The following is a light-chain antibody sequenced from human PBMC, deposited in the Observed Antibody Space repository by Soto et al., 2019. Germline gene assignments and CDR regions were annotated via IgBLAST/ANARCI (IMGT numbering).Light chain of an antibody. V-gene: IGLV2-18*02. Sequence: QSALTQPPSVSGSPGQSVTISCTGTSSDVGSYNRVSWYQQPPGTAPKLIIYEVSNRPSGVPDRFSGSKSGNTASLTISGLQAEDEAGYYCSSYTSSSTFVFGTGTKLTVL. CDR2: EVS. CDR1: SSDVGSYNR. CDR3: SSYTSSSTFV. J-gene: IGLJ1*01.